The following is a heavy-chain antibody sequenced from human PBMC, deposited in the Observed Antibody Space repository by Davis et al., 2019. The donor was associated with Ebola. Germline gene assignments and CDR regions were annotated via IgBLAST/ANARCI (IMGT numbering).Heavy chain of an antibody. CDR3: ARVVTMVRGGWFDP. D-gene: IGHD3-10*01. Sequence: AASVKVSCKASGYTFTSYYMHWVRQAPGQGLEWMGIINPSGGSTSYAQKLQARVTMTTDTSTSTAYVELRSLRSDDTAVYYCARVVTMVRGGWFDPWGQGTLVTVSS. J-gene: IGHJ5*02. V-gene: IGHV1-46*01. CDR2: INPSGGST. CDR1: GYTFTSYY.